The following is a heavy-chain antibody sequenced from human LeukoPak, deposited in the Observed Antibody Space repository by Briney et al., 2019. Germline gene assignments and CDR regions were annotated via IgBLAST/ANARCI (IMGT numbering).Heavy chain of an antibody. CDR3: ARAGGLDPYYYYYYMDV. CDR1: GYTFTSYG. CDR2: IGAYNGNT. D-gene: IGHD6-19*01. J-gene: IGHJ6*03. V-gene: IGHV1-18*01. Sequence: PSVKVSCKASGYTFTSYGISWVRQAPGQGLEWMGWIGAYNGNTNYAQKLQGRVTMTTDTSTSTAYMELRSLRSDDTAVYYCARAGGLDPYYYYYYMDVWGKGTTVTISS.